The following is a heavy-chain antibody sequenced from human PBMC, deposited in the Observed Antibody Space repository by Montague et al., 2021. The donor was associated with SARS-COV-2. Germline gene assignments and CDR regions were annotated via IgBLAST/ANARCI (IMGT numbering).Heavy chain of an antibody. V-gene: IGHV4-39*01. Sequence: SETLSLTCTVSGDSISASNYYWGWIRQPPGKGLEWIGNISDRGSATYKPSLQSRLTISVDTSKNQFSLKVNFVTAADTAVYYCARRYLGTWETFDHWMDVWGRGTTVIVSS. CDR2: ISDRGSA. CDR3: ARRYLGTWETFDHWMDV. D-gene: IGHD1-26*01. CDR1: GDSISASNYY. J-gene: IGHJ6*04.